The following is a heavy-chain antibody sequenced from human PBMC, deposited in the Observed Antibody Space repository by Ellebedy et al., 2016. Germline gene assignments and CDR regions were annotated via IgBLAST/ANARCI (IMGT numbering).Heavy chain of an antibody. CDR2: MSDSDDTT. CDR3: AKGDRLIYYFMDV. D-gene: IGHD2-8*01. V-gene: IGHV3-23*01. J-gene: IGHJ6*03. Sequence: GESLKISXVGSGFTFTTYNMSWVRQAPGKGLEWVSTMSDSDDTTYYADSVKGRFTISRDNSKNTLFLQMNSLRAGDTALYYCAKGDRLIYYFMDVWGKGTTVTVSS. CDR1: GFTFTTYN.